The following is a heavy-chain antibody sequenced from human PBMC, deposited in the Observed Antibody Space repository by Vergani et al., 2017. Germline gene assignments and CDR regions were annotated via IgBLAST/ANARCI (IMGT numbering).Heavy chain of an antibody. CDR2: IGYDGRIK. Sequence: QVQLVETGGGVVQPGGSLRLYCATSGFSFNTYGAHWVRQAPGKGLEWVAFIGYDGRIKYNVDSVKGRFTISRDTSKKTLSLQMRSLRADDTAVYYCARGGSIAAPSYLYYFYMDVWGKGTSVTVSS. J-gene: IGHJ6*03. V-gene: IGHV3-30*02. D-gene: IGHD6-6*01. CDR3: ARGGSIAAPSYLYYFYMDV. CDR1: GFSFNTYG.